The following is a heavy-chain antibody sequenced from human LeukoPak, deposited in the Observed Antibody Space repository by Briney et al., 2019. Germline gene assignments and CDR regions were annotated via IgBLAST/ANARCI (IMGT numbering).Heavy chain of an antibody. J-gene: IGHJ4*02. V-gene: IGHV3-74*01. Sequence: GGSLRLSCSASGFSFSNFWMHWVRQAPGMGLVWVSQINPDGTAALYADSVKGRFTISRDNAKSTLYLQMNTLRADDTAVYYCAKGSTFAFDNWGQGILATASS. CDR3: AKGSTFAFDN. CDR2: INPDGTAA. CDR1: GFSFSNFW. D-gene: IGHD2-21*01.